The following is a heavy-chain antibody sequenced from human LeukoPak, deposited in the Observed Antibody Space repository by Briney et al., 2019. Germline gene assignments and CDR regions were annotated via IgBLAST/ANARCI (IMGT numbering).Heavy chain of an antibody. Sequence: GGSLRLSCAASGFTVSSNYMSWVRQAPGKGLEWVSVIYSGGSTYYADSVKGRFTISRDNSKNTLYLQMNSLRAEDTAVYYCARSGDYDFWSGYYTAVSESWFDPWGQGTLVTVSS. CDR2: IYSGGST. D-gene: IGHD3-3*01. CDR3: ARSGDYDFWSGYYTAVSESWFDP. CDR1: GFTVSSNY. V-gene: IGHV3-66*01. J-gene: IGHJ5*02.